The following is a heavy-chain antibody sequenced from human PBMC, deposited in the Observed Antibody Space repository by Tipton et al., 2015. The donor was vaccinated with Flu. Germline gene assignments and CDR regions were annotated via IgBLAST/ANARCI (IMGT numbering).Heavy chain of an antibody. CDR3: ARLGGLWFIDF. V-gene: IGHV4-59*01. CDR1: GGSISSNY. CDR2: IYYTGST. J-gene: IGHJ4*02. Sequence: LRLSCTVSGGSISSNYWSWIRQPPGKGLEWIGYIYYTGSTNYNPSLKSRVTMSVDTSKNQFSLKLNSVTAADTAVYYCARLGGLWFIDFWGQGALVTVSS. D-gene: IGHD3-10*01.